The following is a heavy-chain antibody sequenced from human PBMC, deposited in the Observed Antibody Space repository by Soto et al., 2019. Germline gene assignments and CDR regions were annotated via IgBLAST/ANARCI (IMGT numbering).Heavy chain of an antibody. Sequence: QVQLVQSGAEVKKPGSSVKVSCKASGGTFSSYTISWVRQAPGQGLEWMGRIIPILGIANYAQKFQGRVTLTADKXXGXAXXGRSSLRPEDTAVYYCALVRDDYGDYGSVSRAFDIWGQGTMVTVSS. CDR3: ALVRDDYGDYGSVSRAFDI. V-gene: IGHV1-69*02. J-gene: IGHJ3*02. D-gene: IGHD4-17*01. CDR2: IIPILGIA. CDR1: GGTFSSYT.